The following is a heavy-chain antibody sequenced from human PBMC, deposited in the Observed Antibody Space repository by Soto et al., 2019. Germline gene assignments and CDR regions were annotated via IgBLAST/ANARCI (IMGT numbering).Heavy chain of an antibody. V-gene: IGHV4-31*03. D-gene: IGHD3-22*01. Sequence: QVQLQESGPGLVKPSQTLSLTCTVSGGSISSGGYYWSWIRQQPGKGLEWIGYIYYRGSTYYNPSIKSRVTKSVDTSKNQSSLKLSSVTAADTAVYYCARSYDGSGYCFLVYWGQGTLVTVSS. CDR1: GGSISSGGYY. CDR2: IYYRGST. CDR3: ARSYDGSGYCFLVY. J-gene: IGHJ4*02.